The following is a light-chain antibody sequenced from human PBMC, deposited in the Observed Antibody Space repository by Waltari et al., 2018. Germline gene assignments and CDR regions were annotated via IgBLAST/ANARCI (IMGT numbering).Light chain of an antibody. V-gene: IGKV4-1*01. J-gene: IGKJ4*01. Sequence: DIVMTQSPDSLAVSLGERATINCKSSQSILYRSSNRNALAWYQQKPGQTPKLLFFWAATRGSGAPDRFSVSGSGTDFTLTISSLQAEDVAVYYCQQYYNAPLTFGGGTKVEIK. CDR1: QSILYRSSNRNA. CDR3: QQYYNAPLT. CDR2: WAA.